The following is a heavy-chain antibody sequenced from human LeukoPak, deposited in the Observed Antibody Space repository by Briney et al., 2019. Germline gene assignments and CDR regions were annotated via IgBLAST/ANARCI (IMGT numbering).Heavy chain of an antibody. D-gene: IGHD6-13*01. CDR1: GGSISSSSYY. CDR2: IYCSGST. Sequence: SETLSLTCTVSGGSISSSSYYWGWIRQPPGKGLEWIGSIYCSGSTYYNPSLKSRVTISVDTSKNQFSLKLSSVTAADTAVYYCARRSPAAGTDYYYYYMDVWGKGTTVTVSS. CDR3: ARRSPAAGTDYYYYYMDV. V-gene: IGHV4-39*01. J-gene: IGHJ6*03.